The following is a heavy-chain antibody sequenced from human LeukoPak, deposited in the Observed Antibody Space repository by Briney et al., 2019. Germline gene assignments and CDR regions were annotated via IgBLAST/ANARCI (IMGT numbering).Heavy chain of an antibody. D-gene: IGHD5-12*01. CDR3: ARHLPWLRNNFDY. J-gene: IGHJ4*02. V-gene: IGHV4-34*01. CDR1: GGSFSGYY. CDR2: INHSGST. Sequence: PLETLSLTCAVYGGSFSGYYWSWIRQPPGKGLECIGEINHSGSTNYNPSLKSRVTISVDTSKNQFSLKLSSVTAADTAVYYCARHLPWLRNNFDYWGQGTLVTVSS.